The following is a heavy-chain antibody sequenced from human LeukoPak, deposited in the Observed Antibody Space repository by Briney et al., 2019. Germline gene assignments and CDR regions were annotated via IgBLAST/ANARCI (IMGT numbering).Heavy chain of an antibody. Sequence: PSETLSLTCTVSGGSISSYYWNWIRQPPGKGLEWIGYIYYSGSTNYNPSLKSRVTISVDTSKNQFSLKLSSVTAADTAVYYCARGRLTVVGATLEFYYWGQGTLVTVSS. CDR2: IYYSGST. V-gene: IGHV4-59*01. J-gene: IGHJ4*02. D-gene: IGHD1-26*01. CDR3: ARGRLTVVGATLEFYY. CDR1: GGSISSYY.